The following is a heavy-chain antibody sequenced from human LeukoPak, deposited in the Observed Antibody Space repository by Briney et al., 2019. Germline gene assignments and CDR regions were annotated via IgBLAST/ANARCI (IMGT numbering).Heavy chain of an antibody. V-gene: IGHV4-59*01. J-gene: IGHJ1*01. CDR1: GGSISSYY. CDR3: ARGGWYPESFQH. D-gene: IGHD6-19*01. Sequence: PSETLSLTCTVSGGSISSYYWNWIQQPPGKGLEWIGYIYYSGSTNYNPSHKSRVTISVDTSKNQFSLKLSSVTAADTAVYYCARGGWYPESFQHWGQGALVSVSS. CDR2: IYYSGST.